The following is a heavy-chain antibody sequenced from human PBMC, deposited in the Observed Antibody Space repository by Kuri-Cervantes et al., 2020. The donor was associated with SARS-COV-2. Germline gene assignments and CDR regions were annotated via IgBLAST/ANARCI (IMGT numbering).Heavy chain of an antibody. CDR2: IIPILGTA. CDR3: ATRSYYDFWSGYLYTLNFDAFDI. D-gene: IGHD3-3*01. V-gene: IGHV1-69*05. J-gene: IGHJ3*02. Sequence: SVKVSCKASGGTFSSYAISWVRQAPGQGLEWMGGIIPILGTANYAQKFQGRVTMTTDTSTSTAYMELRSLRSDDTAVYYCATRSYYDFWSGYLYTLNFDAFDIWGQGTMVTVSS. CDR1: GGTFSSYA.